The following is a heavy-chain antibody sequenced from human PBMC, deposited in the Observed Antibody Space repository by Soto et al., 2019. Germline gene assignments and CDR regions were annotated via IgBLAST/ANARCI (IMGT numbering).Heavy chain of an antibody. CDR3: ARDPRYYGAGYYYSDS. D-gene: IGHD3-10*01. J-gene: IGHJ4*02. CDR2: MSPFTGKA. V-gene: IGHV1-18*04. Sequence: SVKVACKASGYIFASYGISWVRQAPGQGLEWVGWMSPFTGKADYAQHFPGIVTMTADTSTNTAFMELRSLRSDDPAVYYCARDPRYYGAGYYYSDSWGQGTRVTVSS. CDR1: GYIFASYG.